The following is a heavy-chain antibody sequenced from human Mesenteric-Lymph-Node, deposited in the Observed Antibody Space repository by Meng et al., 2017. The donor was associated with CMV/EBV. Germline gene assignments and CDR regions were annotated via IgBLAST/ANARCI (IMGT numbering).Heavy chain of an antibody. CDR1: GYTFTSHG. V-gene: IGHV1-18*04. Sequence: NVACKASGYTFTSHGITWVRQAPGQGLECMGWISPYTGNTNYAQKFQGRVIMTTDTSTSTAYMELRRLRSDDTAVYYCARDVYGSGTPWGQGVLVTVSS. D-gene: IGHD3-10*01. CDR2: ISPYTGNT. J-gene: IGHJ5*02. CDR3: ARDVYGSGTP.